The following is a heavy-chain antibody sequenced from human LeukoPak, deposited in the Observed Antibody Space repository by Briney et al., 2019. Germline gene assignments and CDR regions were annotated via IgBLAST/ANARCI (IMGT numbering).Heavy chain of an antibody. V-gene: IGHV3-23*01. CDR1: GLSFSAYA. CDR3: AKEIVIIPAASYAFDI. Sequence: GGSLRLSCAASGLSFSAYAMSWVRQAPGKGLEWVSVISGSGASTYYADSVKGRFTISRDNSKNTLYLQTNSLRAEHTVVYYCAKEIVIIPAASYAFDIWGQGTMVIVSS. D-gene: IGHD2-2*01. CDR2: ISGSGAST. J-gene: IGHJ3*02.